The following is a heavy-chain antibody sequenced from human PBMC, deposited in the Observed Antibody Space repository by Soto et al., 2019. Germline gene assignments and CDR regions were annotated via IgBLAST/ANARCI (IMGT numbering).Heavy chain of an antibody. V-gene: IGHV3-21*01. CDR2: ISSSSSYI. Sequence: EVQLVEAGGGLVKPGGSLRLSCAASGFTFSSDSMNWVRQAPGKGLEWVSSISSSSSYIYYADSVKGRFTISREKAKNSLYLKMNRLRAEDTAVYYCARDNGDSSGWPDYFDYWGQGTLVTVS. D-gene: IGHD6-19*01. CDR3: ARDNGDSSGWPDYFDY. J-gene: IGHJ4*02. CDR1: GFTFSSDS.